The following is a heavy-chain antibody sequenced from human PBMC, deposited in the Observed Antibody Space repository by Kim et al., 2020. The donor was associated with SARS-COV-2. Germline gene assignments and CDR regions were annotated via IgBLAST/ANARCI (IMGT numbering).Heavy chain of an antibody. V-gene: IGHV3-30*04. Sequence: GGSLRLSCAASGFTFSSYAMHWVRQAPGKGLEWVAVISYDGSNKYYADSVKGRFTISRDNSKNTLYLQMNSLRAEDTAVYYCARFELYSSGWYCGGDYWG. CDR1: GFTFSSYA. CDR2: ISYDGSNK. CDR3: ARFELYSSGWYCGGDY. D-gene: IGHD6-19*01. J-gene: IGHJ4*01.